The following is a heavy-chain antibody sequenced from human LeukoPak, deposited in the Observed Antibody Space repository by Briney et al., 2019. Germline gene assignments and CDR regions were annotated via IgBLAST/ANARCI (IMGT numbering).Heavy chain of an antibody. CDR3: ARALGIAVKIDY. J-gene: IGHJ4*02. CDR2: ISSSSSYI. Sequence: GGSLRLSCAASGFTFSSYSMNWVRQAPGKGLEWVSSISSSSSYIYYADSVRGRFTISRGNAKNSLYLQMNSLRAEDTAVYYCARALGIAVKIDYWGQGTLVTVSS. D-gene: IGHD6-19*01. CDR1: GFTFSSYS. V-gene: IGHV3-21*01.